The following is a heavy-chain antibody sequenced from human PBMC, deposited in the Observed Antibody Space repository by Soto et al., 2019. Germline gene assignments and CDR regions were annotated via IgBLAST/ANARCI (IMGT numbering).Heavy chain of an antibody. CDR2: IYYSGST. CDR1: GGSLSSYY. D-gene: IGHD2-15*01. CDR3: ARGGYCSGGSCYHDAFDI. Sequence: SETLSLTSTVSGGSLSSYYWRWIRQPPGKGLEWIGYIYYSGSTNYNPSLKSRVTISVDTSKNQFSLKLSSVAAADTAVYYCARGGYCSGGSCYHDAFDIWGQGTMVT. J-gene: IGHJ3*02. V-gene: IGHV4-59*01.